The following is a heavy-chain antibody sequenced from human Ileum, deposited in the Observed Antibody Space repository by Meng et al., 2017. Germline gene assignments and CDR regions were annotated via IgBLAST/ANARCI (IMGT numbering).Heavy chain of an antibody. CDR2: ITYTGNS. D-gene: IGHD6-13*01. V-gene: IGHV4-39*01. CDR3: AAQHTSSGGGYGWFDP. Sequence: QLQLQGSGPGLVKPSETLSLTCIVSGDSVSSSSYFWVWMRQPPGKGLEYIGGITYTGNSFFNPSLNPSLKTRLSTSFDTSKNQFSLKVNAVIAADTAVYYCAAQHTSSGGGYGWFDPWGQGILVTVS. J-gene: IGHJ5*02. CDR1: GDSVSSSSYF.